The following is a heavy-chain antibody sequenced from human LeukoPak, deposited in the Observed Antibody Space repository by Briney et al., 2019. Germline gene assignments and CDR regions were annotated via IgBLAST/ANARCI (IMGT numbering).Heavy chain of an antibody. J-gene: IGHJ2*01. V-gene: IGHV3-53*01. D-gene: IGHD3-3*02. Sequence: PGGSLRLSCAASGFTVSSNYMNWVRQAPGKGLEWVSIIYSGGTTYYADSVKGRFTTSRDTSKNTLSLQMNSLRAEDTAVYFCARVGDHFHWNLDLWGRGTLVTVSS. CDR3: ARVGDHFHWNLDL. CDR2: IYSGGTT. CDR1: GFTVSSNY.